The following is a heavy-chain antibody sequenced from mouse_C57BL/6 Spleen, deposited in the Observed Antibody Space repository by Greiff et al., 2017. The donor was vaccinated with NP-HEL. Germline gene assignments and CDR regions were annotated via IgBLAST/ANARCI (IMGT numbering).Heavy chain of an antibody. V-gene: IGHV1-26*01. J-gene: IGHJ4*01. Sequence: VQLKQSGPELVKPGASVKISCKASGYTFTDYYMNWVKQSHGKSLEWIGDINPNNGGTSYNQKFKGKATLTVDKSSSTAYMELRSLTSEDSAVYYCARGKMPYAMDYWGQGTSVTVSS. CDR2: INPNNGGT. CDR3: ARGKMPYAMDY. CDR1: GYTFTDYY.